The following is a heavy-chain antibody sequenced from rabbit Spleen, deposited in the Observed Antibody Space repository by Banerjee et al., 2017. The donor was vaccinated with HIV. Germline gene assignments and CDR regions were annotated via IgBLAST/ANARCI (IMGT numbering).Heavy chain of an antibody. CDR1: GFDLSSSYY. V-gene: IGHV1S40*01. CDR3: ARDSASSFSSYGMDL. Sequence: QSLEESGGGLVKPEGSLTLTCTASGFDLSSSYYMCWVRQAPGKGLEWIACIDSGSSGFTYFASWAKGRFTISKTSSTTVTLQMTSLTVADTAIYFCARDSASSFSSYGMDLWGPGTLVTVS. D-gene: IGHD8-1*01. J-gene: IGHJ6*01. CDR2: IDSGSSGFT.